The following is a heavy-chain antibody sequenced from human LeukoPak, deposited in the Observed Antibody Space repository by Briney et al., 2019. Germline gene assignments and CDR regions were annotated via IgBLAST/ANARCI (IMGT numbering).Heavy chain of an antibody. CDR3: ARDRVIVGPSDGFDI. CDR1: GYTFTGYY. D-gene: IGHD3-22*01. J-gene: IGHJ3*02. V-gene: IGHV1-2*02. CDR2: ISPNSGGT. Sequence: ASVKVSCKASGYTFTGYYVNWVRQAPGQGLEWMGWISPNSGGTNYAQKFQGRVTMSRDTSISTAYMELSRLRSDDTAPYYCARDRVIVGPSDGFDIWGQGTMVTVSS.